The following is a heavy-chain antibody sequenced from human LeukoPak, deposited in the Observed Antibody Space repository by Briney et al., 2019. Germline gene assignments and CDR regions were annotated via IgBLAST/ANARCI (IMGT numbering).Heavy chain of an antibody. CDR3: ARDSSGYSGYDYYYMDV. D-gene: IGHD1-26*01. J-gene: IGHJ6*03. CDR2: IYYSGST. CDR1: GGSISSSSYY. V-gene: IGHV4-39*07. Sequence: SETLSLTCTVSGGSISSSSYYWGWIRQPPGKGLEWIGSIYYSGSTNYNPSLKSRVTISVDTSKNQFSLKLSSVTAADTAVYYCARDSSGYSGYDYYYMDVWGKGTTVTVSS.